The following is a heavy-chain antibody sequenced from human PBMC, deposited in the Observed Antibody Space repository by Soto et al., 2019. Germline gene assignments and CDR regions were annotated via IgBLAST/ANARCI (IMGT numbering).Heavy chain of an antibody. J-gene: IGHJ3*01. CDR2: VSPGGEGS. CDR3: VRRAITATTNWGAFDV. CDR1: GFTFFSFV. V-gene: IGHV3-23*01. Sequence: GGAPELPCAASGFTFFSFVMDLVRQAPGKGLEWVSTVSPGGEGSHYTDSLKCRLTISRDNSRRTLHRQMDSLRAEDAAVYFCVRRAITATTNWGAFDVWGQGTVVTVSS. D-gene: IGHD1-20*01.